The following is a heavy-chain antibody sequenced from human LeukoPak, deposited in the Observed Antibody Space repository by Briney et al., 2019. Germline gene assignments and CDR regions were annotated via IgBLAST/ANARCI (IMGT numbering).Heavy chain of an antibody. D-gene: IGHD6-19*01. CDR2: ISSSGSTI. Sequence: GGSLRLSCAASGFTFSSYEMNWVRQAPGKGLEWVSYISSSGSTIYYADSVKGRFTFSRDNAKNSLYLQMNSLRAEDTAVYYCARDMGYSSGWYHPSTYYYYGMDVWGKGTTVTVSS. J-gene: IGHJ6*04. CDR3: ARDMGYSSGWYHPSTYYYYGMDV. CDR1: GFTFSSYE. V-gene: IGHV3-48*03.